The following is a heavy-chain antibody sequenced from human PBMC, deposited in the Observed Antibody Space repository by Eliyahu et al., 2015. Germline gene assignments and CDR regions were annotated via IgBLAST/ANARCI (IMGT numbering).Heavy chain of an antibody. CDR3: AKGWMGELWNWFDP. CDR2: ISWNSGSI. J-gene: IGHJ5*02. CDR1: GFXFXXYA. D-gene: IGHD3-16*01. V-gene: IGHV3-9*01. Sequence: EVQLVESGGGLVQPGRSLXLSCXASGFXFXXYAMXXVRQAPGKGLEWVSGISWNSGSIGYADSVKGRFTISRDNAKNSLYLQMNSLRAEDTALYYCAKGWMGELWNWFDPWGQGTLVTVSS.